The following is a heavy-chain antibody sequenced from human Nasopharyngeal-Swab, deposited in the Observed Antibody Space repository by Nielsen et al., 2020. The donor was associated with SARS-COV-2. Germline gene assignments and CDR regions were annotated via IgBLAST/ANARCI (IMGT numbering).Heavy chain of an antibody. CDR1: GFTFSSYG. CDR3: ARDFGAYYDSTAKAY. D-gene: IGHD3-22*01. Sequence: GESLKISCAASGFTFSSYGMHWVRQAPGKGLEWVAVIWYDGSNKYYADSVTGRFTISRDNSKNSLYLQMNSLRAEDTAVYYCARDFGAYYDSTAKAYWGQGTLVTVSS. CDR2: IWYDGSNK. V-gene: IGHV3-33*01. J-gene: IGHJ4*02.